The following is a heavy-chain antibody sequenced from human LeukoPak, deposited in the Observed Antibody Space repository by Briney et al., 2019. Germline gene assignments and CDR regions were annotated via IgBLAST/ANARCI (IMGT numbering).Heavy chain of an antibody. Sequence: PGGSLTLSCAVSGFTFSSYAMSWVRQAPGKGLEWVSAISGSGGSTYYADSVKGRFTISRDNSRNTLYLQMNSLRAEDTAVYYCAKISGWSGYWGQGTLATVSS. CDR2: ISGSGGST. CDR1: GFTFSSYA. J-gene: IGHJ4*02. V-gene: IGHV3-23*01. D-gene: IGHD6-19*01. CDR3: AKISGWSGY.